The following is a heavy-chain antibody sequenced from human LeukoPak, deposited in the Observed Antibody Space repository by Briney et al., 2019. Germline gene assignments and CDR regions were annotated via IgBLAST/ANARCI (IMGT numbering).Heavy chain of an antibody. CDR1: GGPISSYY. Sequence: SETLSLTCTVSGGPISSYYWSWIRQPPGKGLEWIGYLYHSGSTNYNASLKSRVTISVDMSKNQLSLKLSSVTAADTAVYYCARDDSGNFDYWGQGILVTVSS. CDR2: LYHSGST. CDR3: ARDDSGNFDY. D-gene: IGHD3-10*01. J-gene: IGHJ4*02. V-gene: IGHV4-59*01.